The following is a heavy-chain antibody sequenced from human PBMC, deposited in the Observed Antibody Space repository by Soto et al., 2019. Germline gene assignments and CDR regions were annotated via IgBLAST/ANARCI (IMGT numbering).Heavy chain of an antibody. D-gene: IGHD3-3*01. J-gene: IGHJ3*02. CDR2: INHSGST. CDR1: GGSFSGYY. Sequence: SETLSLTCAVYGGSFSGYYWSRIRQPPGKGLEWIGEINHSGSTNYNPSLKSRVTISVDTSKNQFSLKLSPVTAADTSVYYCARAYYDFWNIPGCAFDIWGQGTMDTVSS. V-gene: IGHV4-34*01. CDR3: ARAYYDFWNIPGCAFDI.